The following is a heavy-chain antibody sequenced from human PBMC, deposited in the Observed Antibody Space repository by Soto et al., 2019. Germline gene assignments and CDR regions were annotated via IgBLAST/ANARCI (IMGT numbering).Heavy chain of an antibody. Sequence: SVKVSCKASGGTFSSYAISWGRQAPGQGLEWMGGIIPIFGSANYAQKFQGRATITADESTTTAYMELSSLRSDDTAVYYCAKDGGKDGYFGNWFDPWGQGTLVTVSS. D-gene: IGHD5-12*01. CDR3: AKDGGKDGYFGNWFDP. V-gene: IGHV1-69*13. J-gene: IGHJ5*02. CDR2: IIPIFGSA. CDR1: GGTFSSYA.